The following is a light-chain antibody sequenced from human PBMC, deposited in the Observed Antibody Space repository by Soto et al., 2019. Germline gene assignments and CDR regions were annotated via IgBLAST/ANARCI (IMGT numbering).Light chain of an antibody. V-gene: IGKV3-20*01. J-gene: IGKJ5*01. Sequence: EIVLTQSPGTLSLSPGESATLSCRASQSFNNYLAWYQQKPGQSPRLLIYDASIRATGVPDRFSGSGAGTDLSLTISRLEPEDFAVYYCQQYRSSPLITFGQGTRLEIK. CDR2: DAS. CDR3: QQYRSSPLIT. CDR1: QSFNNY.